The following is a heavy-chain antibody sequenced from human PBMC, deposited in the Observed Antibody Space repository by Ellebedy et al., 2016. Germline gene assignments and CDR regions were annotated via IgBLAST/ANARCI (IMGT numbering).Heavy chain of an antibody. Sequence: GESLKISXAASGFTFSHYWMNWVRQAPGKGLEWVSYISEKSQTFYADSVRGRFTISRDNAKNSLYLQMNSLRAEDTAVYYCARDPDTVTKIDYWGQGTLVTVSS. CDR3: ARDPDTVTKIDY. CDR2: ISEKSQT. V-gene: IGHV3-69-1*01. CDR1: GFTFSHYW. D-gene: IGHD1-14*01. J-gene: IGHJ4*02.